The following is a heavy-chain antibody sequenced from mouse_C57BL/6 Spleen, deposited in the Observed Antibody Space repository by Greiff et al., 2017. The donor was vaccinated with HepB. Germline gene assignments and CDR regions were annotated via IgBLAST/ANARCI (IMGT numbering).Heavy chain of an antibody. Sequence: QVQLQQPGAELVKPGASVKVSCKASGYTFTSYWMHWVKQRPGQGLEWIGRIHPSDSDTNYNQKFKGKATLTVDKSSSTAYMQLSSLTSEDSAVYYCGIHDGYYGGYFDVWGTGTTVTVSS. D-gene: IGHD2-3*01. CDR3: GIHDGYYGGYFDV. J-gene: IGHJ1*03. CDR2: IHPSDSDT. V-gene: IGHV1-74*01. CDR1: GYTFTSYW.